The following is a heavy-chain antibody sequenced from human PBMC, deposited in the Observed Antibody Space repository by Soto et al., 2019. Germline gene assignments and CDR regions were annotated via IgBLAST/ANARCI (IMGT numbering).Heavy chain of an antibody. J-gene: IGHJ5*02. CDR3: ARGKSLLGNWFDP. V-gene: IGHV1-69*13. Sequence: SVKVSCKASGGTFSSYAISWVRQAPGQGLEWMGGIIPIFGTANYAQKFQGRVTITADESTSTAYMELSSLRSEDTAVYYCARGKSLLGNWFDPWGQGTLVTVSS. D-gene: IGHD3-16*01. CDR1: GGTFSSYA. CDR2: IIPIFGTA.